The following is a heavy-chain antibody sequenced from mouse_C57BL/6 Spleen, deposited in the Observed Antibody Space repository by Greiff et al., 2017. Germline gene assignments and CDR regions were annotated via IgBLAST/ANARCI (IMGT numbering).Heavy chain of an antibody. D-gene: IGHD1-1*01. Sequence: QVQLQQPGAELVKPGASVKLSCKASGYTFTSYWMQWVKQRPGQGLEWIGEIDPSDSYTNYNQKFKGKATLTVDTSSSTAYMQLSSLTSEDSAVYYCARDYYGSSRGNFDYWGQGTTLTVSS. V-gene: IGHV1-50*01. CDR2: IDPSDSYT. J-gene: IGHJ2*01. CDR3: ARDYYGSSRGNFDY. CDR1: GYTFTSYW.